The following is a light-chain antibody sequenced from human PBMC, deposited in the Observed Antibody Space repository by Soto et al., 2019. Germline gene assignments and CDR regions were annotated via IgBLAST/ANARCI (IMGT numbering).Light chain of an antibody. CDR3: NSFAGGAHVV. Sequence: QSALAQPPSASESPGQSVTISCTGTSSDIGAYNYVSWYQQYPGKAPKLIIYDVNQRPSGVPDRFSGSKSGNTASLTVSGLQAEDEAVYYCNSFAGGAHVVFGGGTKLTVL. J-gene: IGLJ2*01. V-gene: IGLV2-8*01. CDR2: DVN. CDR1: SSDIGAYNY.